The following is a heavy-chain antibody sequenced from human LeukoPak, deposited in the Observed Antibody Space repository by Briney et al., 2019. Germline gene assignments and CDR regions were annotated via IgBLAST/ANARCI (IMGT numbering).Heavy chain of an antibody. CDR1: GGSFSGYY. J-gene: IGHJ5*02. CDR3: ASSSGRQYNWFDP. Sequence: SETLSLTCAVYGGSFSGYYWSWIRQPPGKGLEWIGEINHSGSTNYNPSLKSRVTISVDTPKNQFSLKLSSVTAADTAVYYCASSSGRQYNWFDPWGQGTLVTVSS. CDR2: INHSGST. D-gene: IGHD6-25*01. V-gene: IGHV4-34*01.